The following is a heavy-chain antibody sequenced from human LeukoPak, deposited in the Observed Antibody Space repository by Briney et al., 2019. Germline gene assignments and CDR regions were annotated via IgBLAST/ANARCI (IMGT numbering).Heavy chain of an antibody. V-gene: IGHV3-48*01. CDR2: ISSSSTI. CDR3: ARGVGPGSYFDY. J-gene: IGHJ4*02. D-gene: IGHD3-10*01. CDR1: GFTFSRYS. Sequence: PGGSPRLSCAASGFTFSRYSMNWVRQAPGKGLEWVSYISSSSTIYYADSVKGRFTISRGSAKNSLYLQMNSLRAEDTAVYYCARGVGPGSYFDYWGQGTLVTVSS.